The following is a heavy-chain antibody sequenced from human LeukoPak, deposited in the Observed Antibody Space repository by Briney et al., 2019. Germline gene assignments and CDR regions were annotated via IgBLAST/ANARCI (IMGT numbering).Heavy chain of an antibody. V-gene: IGHV3-64D*06. J-gene: IGHJ4*02. CDR2: ISSNGGST. CDR3: VKALTTVTTAFDY. D-gene: IGHD4-17*01. Sequence: GGSLRLSCSAPGFTFSSYAMHWVRQAPGKGLEYVSAISSNGGSTYYADSVKGRFTISRDNSKNTLYLQMSSLRAEDTAVYYCVKALTTVTTAFDYWGQGTLVTVSS. CDR1: GFTFSSYA.